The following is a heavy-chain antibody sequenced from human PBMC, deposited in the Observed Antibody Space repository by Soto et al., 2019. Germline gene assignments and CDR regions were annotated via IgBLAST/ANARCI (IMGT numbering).Heavy chain of an antibody. CDR2: ISGSGGST. Sequence: GGSLRLSCAASGFTFSSYAMSWVRQAPGKGLEWVSAISGSGGSTYYADSVKGRFTISRDNSKNTLYLQMNSLRAEDTAVYYCAKSITMVRGVIIDYWGQGTLVTVSS. J-gene: IGHJ4*02. V-gene: IGHV3-23*01. CDR1: GFTFSSYA. D-gene: IGHD3-10*01. CDR3: AKSITMVRGVIIDY.